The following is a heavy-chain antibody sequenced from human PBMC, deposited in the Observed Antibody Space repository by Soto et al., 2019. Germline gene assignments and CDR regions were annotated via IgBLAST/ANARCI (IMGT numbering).Heavy chain of an antibody. D-gene: IGHD6-19*01. CDR1: GGTFSSYA. J-gene: IGHJ2*01. V-gene: IGHV1-69*01. Sequence: QVQLVQSGAEVKKPGSSVKVSCKASGGTFSSYAISWARQAPGQGLEWMGGIIPIFGTANYAQKFQGRVTITADESTSTAYMELSSLRSEDTALYYCARDRYSSGWDHWYFDLWGRGTLVTVSS. CDR3: ARDRYSSGWDHWYFDL. CDR2: IIPIFGTA.